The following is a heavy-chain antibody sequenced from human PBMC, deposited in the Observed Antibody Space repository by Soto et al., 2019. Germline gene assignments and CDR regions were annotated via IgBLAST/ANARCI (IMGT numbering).Heavy chain of an antibody. V-gene: IGHV4-30-4*01. Sequence: SSETLSLTCTVSGGSISSGDYYWSWIRQPPGKGLEWIGYFYYSGSTYYNPSLKSRVTISVDTSKNQFSLKLSSVTAADTAVYYCARDIGLRDYYDSSAPNGGGNAFDIWGQGTMVTVSS. D-gene: IGHD3-22*01. J-gene: IGHJ3*02. CDR3: ARDIGLRDYYDSSAPNGGGNAFDI. CDR2: FYYSGST. CDR1: GGSISSGDYY.